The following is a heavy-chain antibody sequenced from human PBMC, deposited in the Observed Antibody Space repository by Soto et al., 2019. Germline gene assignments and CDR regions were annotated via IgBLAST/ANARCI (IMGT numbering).Heavy chain of an antibody. CDR1: GFTVSSSY. J-gene: IGHJ4*02. V-gene: IGHV3-66*01. CDR3: ARGTDGATAMNY. D-gene: IGHD5-12*01. CDR2: IYTGGAT. Sequence: EVQLVESGGGLVQPGGSLRLSCAASGFTVSSSYMSWVRQAPGKGLEWVSVIYTGGATYYTDSVRGRFTISRDNSKNTLSLQMNSLRAEDTAVYCCARGTDGATAMNYWGQGALVTVSS.